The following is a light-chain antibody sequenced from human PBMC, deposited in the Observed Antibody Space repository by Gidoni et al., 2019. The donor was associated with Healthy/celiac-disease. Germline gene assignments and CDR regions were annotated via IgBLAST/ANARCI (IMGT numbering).Light chain of an antibody. V-gene: IGKV3-20*01. CDR1: QSVSSSY. Sequence: EIVLTQSPGTLSLSPGERATLSCRARQSVSSSYLAWDQQKPGQAPRLRIYGASSRATGIPDRFSGSGSGTDFTLTSSRLEPEDFAVYYCQQYGSSRYTFGQGTKLEIK. J-gene: IGKJ2*01. CDR3: QQYGSSRYT. CDR2: GAS.